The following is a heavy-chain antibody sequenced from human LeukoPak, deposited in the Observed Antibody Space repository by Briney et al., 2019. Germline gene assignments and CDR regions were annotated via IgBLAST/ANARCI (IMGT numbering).Heavy chain of an antibody. J-gene: IGHJ4*02. V-gene: IGHV4-59*01. CDR3: ARDRGYSYGYFDY. Sequence: PSETLSLTCTVAGGSISSYYWSWIRQPPGKGLEWIGYIYYSGSTNYNPSLKSRVTISVDTSKNQFSLKLSSVTAADTAVYYCARDRGYSYGYFDYWGQGTLVTVSS. CDR2: IYYSGST. D-gene: IGHD5-18*01. CDR1: GGSISSYY.